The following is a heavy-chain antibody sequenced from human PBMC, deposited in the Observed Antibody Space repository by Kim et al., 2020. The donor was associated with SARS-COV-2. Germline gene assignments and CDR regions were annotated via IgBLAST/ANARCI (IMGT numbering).Heavy chain of an antibody. CDR3: ARSELAIDY. V-gene: IGHV4-61*02. CDR2: IYTSGST. Sequence: SETLSLTCTVSGGSISSGSYYWSWIRQPAGKGLEWIGRIYTSGSTNYNPSLKSRVTISVDTSKNQFSLKLSSVTAADTAVYYCARSELAIDYWGQGTLVTVSS. J-gene: IGHJ4*02. CDR1: GGSISSGSYY. D-gene: IGHD6-13*01.